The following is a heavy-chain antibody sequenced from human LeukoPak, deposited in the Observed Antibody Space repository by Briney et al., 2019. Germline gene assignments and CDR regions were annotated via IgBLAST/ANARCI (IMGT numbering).Heavy chain of an antibody. V-gene: IGHV7-4-1*02. J-gene: IGHJ3*01. D-gene: IGHD4-17*01. Sequence: ASVKVSCKASGYSFTSYAVNWVRQAPGQGLEWMGWINTNTGNPTYAQAFTGQFVFSLDTSVTTVYLQISSLKAEDTAVYYCARDGYGDDAFDFWGQGTMVTVSS. CDR3: ARDGYGDDAFDF. CDR2: INTNTGNP. CDR1: GYSFTSYA.